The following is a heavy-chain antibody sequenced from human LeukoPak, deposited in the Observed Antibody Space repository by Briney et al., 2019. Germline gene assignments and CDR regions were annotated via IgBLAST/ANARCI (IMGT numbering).Heavy chain of an antibody. V-gene: IGHV3-48*01. CDR1: GFTFSSYS. CDR3: ARAYAFDI. Sequence: PGGSLRLSCAASGFTFSSYSMNWVRQALGKGLEWVSYISSSSSTIDYADSVKGRFTISRDNAKNSLYLQMNSLRAEDTAVYYCARAYAFDIWGQGTMVTVSS. J-gene: IGHJ3*02. CDR2: ISSSSSTI.